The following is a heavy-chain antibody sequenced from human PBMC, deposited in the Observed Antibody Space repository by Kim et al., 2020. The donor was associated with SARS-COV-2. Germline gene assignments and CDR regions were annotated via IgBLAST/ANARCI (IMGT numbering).Heavy chain of an antibody. J-gene: IGHJ4*02. CDR2: IYSGGST. D-gene: IGHD2-15*01. V-gene: IGHV3-66*01. CDR1: GFTVSSNY. CDR3: ARDADCSGGSCYYDY. Sequence: LSLTCAASGFTVSSNYMSWVRQAPGKGLEWVSVIYSGGSTYYADSVKGRFTISRDNSKNTLYLQMNSLRAEDTAVYYCARDADCSGGSCYYDYWGQGTLVTVSS.